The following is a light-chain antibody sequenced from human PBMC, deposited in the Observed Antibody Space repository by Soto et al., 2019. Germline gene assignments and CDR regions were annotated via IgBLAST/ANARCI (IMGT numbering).Light chain of an antibody. Sequence: DIQMTQSPSTLSASVGDRVTITCRASQSISYWLAWYQQKPGKAPNLLIYKASTLESAVPSRFSGSGSGTDFTLTISRLEPEDFAVYYCQQYGSSPWTFGQGTKVEIK. CDR3: QQYGSSPWT. V-gene: IGKV1-5*03. J-gene: IGKJ1*01. CDR1: QSISYW. CDR2: KAS.